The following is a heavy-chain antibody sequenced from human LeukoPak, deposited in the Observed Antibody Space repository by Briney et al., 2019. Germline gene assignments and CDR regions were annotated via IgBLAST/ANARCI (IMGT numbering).Heavy chain of an antibody. V-gene: IGHV4-34*01. D-gene: IGHD3-16*01. CDR2: INHSGST. J-gene: IGHJ6*02. CDR3: ARDRVDLGAYGMDV. Sequence: SETLSLTCAVYGGSFSGYYWSWIRQPPGKGLEWIGEINHSGSTNYNPSLKSRVTISVDTSKNQFSLKPSSVTAADTAVYYCARDRVDLGAYGMDVWGQGTTVTVSS. CDR1: GGSFSGYY.